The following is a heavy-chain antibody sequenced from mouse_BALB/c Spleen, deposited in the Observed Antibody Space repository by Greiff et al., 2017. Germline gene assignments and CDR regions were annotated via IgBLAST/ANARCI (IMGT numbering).Heavy chain of an antibody. D-gene: IGHD2-10*02. V-gene: IGHV1-7*01. CDR2: INPSTGYT. Sequence: VQLQQSGAELAKPGASVKMSCKASGYTFTSYWMHWVKQRPGQGLEWIGYINPSTGYTEYNQKFKDKATLTADKSSNTAYMQLSSLTSEDSAVYYCARVYGNYPPDYWGQGTTLTVSS. J-gene: IGHJ2*01. CDR3: ARVYGNYPPDY. CDR1: GYTFTSYW.